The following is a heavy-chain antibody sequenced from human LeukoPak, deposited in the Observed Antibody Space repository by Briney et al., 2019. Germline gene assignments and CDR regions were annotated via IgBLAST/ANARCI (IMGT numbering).Heavy chain of an antibody. D-gene: IGHD3-22*01. Sequence: GGSLRLSCAASGFTFSSYAMHWVRQAPGRGLEWVAVISYDGRNKYYADSVKGRFTISRDNSKNTLYLQMNSLRAEDAAVYHCARDRATNYYDSSGYDYWGQGTLVTVSS. J-gene: IGHJ4*02. CDR3: ARDRATNYYDSSGYDY. CDR2: ISYDGRNK. V-gene: IGHV3-30*04. CDR1: GFTFSSYA.